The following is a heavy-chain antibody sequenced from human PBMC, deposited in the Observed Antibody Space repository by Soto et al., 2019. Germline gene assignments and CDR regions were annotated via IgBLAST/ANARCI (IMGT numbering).Heavy chain of an antibody. Sequence: ASVKVSCKASGFTFTSSAMQWVRQARGQRLEWIGWIVVGSGNTNYAQKFQERVTITRDMSTSTAYMELSSLRSEDTAVYYCAAVNDYGDYDLIFSAFDIWGQGTMVTVSS. D-gene: IGHD4-17*01. V-gene: IGHV1-58*02. CDR1: GFTFTSSA. J-gene: IGHJ3*02. CDR2: IVVGSGNT. CDR3: AAVNDYGDYDLIFSAFDI.